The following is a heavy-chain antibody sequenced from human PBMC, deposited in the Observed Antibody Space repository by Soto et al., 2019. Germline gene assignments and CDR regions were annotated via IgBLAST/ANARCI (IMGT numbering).Heavy chain of an antibody. D-gene: IGHD4-17*01. CDR1: GGSISSYY. Sequence: SETLSLTCTVSGGSISSYYWSWIRQPPGKGLEWIGYIYYSGSTNYNPSLKSRVTITVDTSKNQFSLKLSSVTAADTAVDYCARQDRQSLYYGDYGSDYYYYMDVWGKGTTVTVSS. V-gene: IGHV4-59*08. J-gene: IGHJ6*03. CDR2: IYYSGST. CDR3: ARQDRQSLYYGDYGSDYYYYMDV.